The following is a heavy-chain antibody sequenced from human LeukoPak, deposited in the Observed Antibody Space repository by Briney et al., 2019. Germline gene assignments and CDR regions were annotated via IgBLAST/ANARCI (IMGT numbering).Heavy chain of an antibody. J-gene: IGHJ3*02. CDR3: ARATYYYDSTHPNDAFDI. D-gene: IGHD3-22*01. CDR1: GGTFSSYA. CDR2: IIPIFGTA. V-gene: IGHV1-69*05. Sequence: SVKVSCKASGGTFSSYAVSWVRQAPGQGLEWMGRIIPIFGTANYAQKFQGRVTITTDESTSTAYMELSSLRSEDTAVYYCARATYYYDSTHPNDAFDIWGQGTMVTVSS.